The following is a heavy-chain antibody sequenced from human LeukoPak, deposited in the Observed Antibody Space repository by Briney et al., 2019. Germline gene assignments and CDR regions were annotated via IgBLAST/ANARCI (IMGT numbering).Heavy chain of an antibody. CDR1: GFTFSSYA. V-gene: IGHV3-23*01. CDR3: AGGTNYYDSTGMSD. Sequence: GGSLRLSCAASGFTFSSYAMSWVRQAPGKGLEWVSAISGSGGSTYYADSVKGRFTISRDNAKNTLYLQVNSLRAEDTAVYFCAGGTNYYDSTGMSDWGQGTLVTVSS. D-gene: IGHD3-22*01. CDR2: ISGSGGST. J-gene: IGHJ4*02.